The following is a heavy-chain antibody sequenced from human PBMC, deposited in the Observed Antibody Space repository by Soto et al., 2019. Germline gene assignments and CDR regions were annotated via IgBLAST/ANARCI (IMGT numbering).Heavy chain of an antibody. V-gene: IGHV3-30*03. CDR2: ISYDGSNK. CDR3: ATGLLGDAFDI. Sequence: GGSLRLSCAASGFTFSSYGMHWVRQAPGKGLEWVAVISYDGSNKYYADSVKGRFTISRDNSKNTLYLQMNSLRAEDTAVYYCATGLLGDAFDIWGQGTMVTVSS. D-gene: IGHD3-10*01. J-gene: IGHJ3*02. CDR1: GFTFSSYG.